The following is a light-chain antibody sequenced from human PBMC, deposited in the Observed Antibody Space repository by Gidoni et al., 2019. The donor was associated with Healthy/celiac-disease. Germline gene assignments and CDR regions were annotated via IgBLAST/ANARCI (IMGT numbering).Light chain of an antibody. CDR2: WAS. CDR3: QQYYSTPLT. J-gene: IGKJ4*01. CDR1: QRVLYSSNNQNY. V-gene: IGKV4-1*01. Sequence: DIVMTQSPDSLAASLGERATINCKSSQRVLYSSNNQNYLAWYQQKPGQPPKLLIYWASNRESGVPDRFSGSGSGTDFTLTSSSLQAEDVAVYYCQQYYSTPLTFGGGTKVEIK.